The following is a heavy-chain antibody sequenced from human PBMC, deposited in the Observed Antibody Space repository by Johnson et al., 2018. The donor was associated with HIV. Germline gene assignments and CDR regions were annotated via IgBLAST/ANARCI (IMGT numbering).Heavy chain of an antibody. J-gene: IGHJ3*02. CDR3: ARVGAITIFGVVIIDEAFDI. V-gene: IGHV3-74*02. Sequence: EVQLVESGGGVVRPGGSLRLSCAASGFTFDDYGMHWVRQAPGKGLVWVSRINSDGSNKTYADSVKGRFTISRDNAKNPLYLQMHNLRAEDTAVYYCARVGAITIFGVVIIDEAFDIWGQGTMVTVSS. D-gene: IGHD3-3*01. CDR1: GFTFDDYG. CDR2: INSDGSNK.